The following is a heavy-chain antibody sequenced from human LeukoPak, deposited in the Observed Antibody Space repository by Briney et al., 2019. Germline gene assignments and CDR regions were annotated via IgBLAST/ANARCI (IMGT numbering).Heavy chain of an antibody. D-gene: IGHD3-10*01. V-gene: IGHV3-30*04. CDR3: ATDVLGLVRVPEGYFDY. CDR1: GFTFSSYA. J-gene: IGHJ4*02. CDR2: ISYDGSNK. Sequence: VGTLRLSCAASGFTFSSYAMHCGRQAPSQGLEWVGGISYDGSNKYYADSVKGRFTISRDNSKNTLYLQMNSLRAEDTAVYHCATDVLGLVRVPEGYFDYWGQGTLVTVSS.